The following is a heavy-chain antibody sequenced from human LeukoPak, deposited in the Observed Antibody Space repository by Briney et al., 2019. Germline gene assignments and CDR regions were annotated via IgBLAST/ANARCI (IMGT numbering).Heavy chain of an antibody. CDR3: ARGRRPYYFDY. J-gene: IGHJ4*02. V-gene: IGHV4-59*01. CDR1: GVSINDYY. CDR2: IYNNWIT. Sequence: SETLSLTCTVSGVSINDYYWIWIRQPPGKGLEWIGYIYNNWITNYKPSLESRVTISVDTSKNQFSLKLSSVTAADTAVYYCARGRRPYYFDYWGQGIKVTVSS.